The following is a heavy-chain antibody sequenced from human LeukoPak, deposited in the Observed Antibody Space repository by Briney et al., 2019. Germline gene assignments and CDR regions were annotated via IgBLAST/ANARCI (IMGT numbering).Heavy chain of an antibody. V-gene: IGHV1-69*13. CDR1: GGTFSSYA. J-gene: IGHJ4*02. CDR2: IIPIFGTA. Sequence: SVKVSCKASGGTFSSYAISWVRQAPGQGLEWMGGIIPIFGTANYAQKFQGRVTITADESTSTAYMELSSLRSEDTAVYCCARVAADRARFDYWGQGTLVTVYS. CDR3: ARVAADRARFDY. D-gene: IGHD2-15*01.